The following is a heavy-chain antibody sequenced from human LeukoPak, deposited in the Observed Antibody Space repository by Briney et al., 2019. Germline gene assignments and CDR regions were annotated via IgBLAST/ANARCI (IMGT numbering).Heavy chain of an antibody. J-gene: IGHJ4*02. CDR1: GFTFSSYA. Sequence: GGSLRLSCAASGFTFSSYAMSWVRQAPGKGLEWVSVISSSGGSTYYADSVKGRFTISRDNSKNTLYLQMNSLRAEDTAVYYCARDGCSSTSCYSDYWGQGTLVTVSS. V-gene: IGHV3-23*01. CDR2: ISSSGGST. CDR3: ARDGCSSTSCYSDY. D-gene: IGHD2-2*01.